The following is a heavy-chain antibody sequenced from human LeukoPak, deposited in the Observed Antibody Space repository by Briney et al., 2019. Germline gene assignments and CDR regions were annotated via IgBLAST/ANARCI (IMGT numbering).Heavy chain of an antibody. D-gene: IGHD6-19*01. CDR1: GGSFSGYY. J-gene: IGHJ3*02. CDR2: IYTSGST. CDR3: ARDGAVAAFDI. V-gene: IGHV4-4*07. Sequence: SETLSLTCAVYGGSFSGYYWSWIRQPAGKGLEWIGRIYTSGSTNYNPSLKSRVTMSVDTSKNQFSLKLSSVTAADTAVYYCARDGAVAAFDIWGQGTMVTVSS.